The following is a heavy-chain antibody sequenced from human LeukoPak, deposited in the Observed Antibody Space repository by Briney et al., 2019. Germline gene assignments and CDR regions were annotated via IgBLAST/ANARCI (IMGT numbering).Heavy chain of an antibody. CDR1: GGSISSSNW. Sequence: SGTLSLTCAVSGGSISSSNWWSWVRQPPGKGLEWIGEIYHSGSTNYNPSLKSRVTISVDTSKNQFSLKLRSVTAADTAVYYCARPTARLGWFDPWGQGTLVTVSS. D-gene: IGHD6-6*01. J-gene: IGHJ5*02. CDR2: IYHSGST. CDR3: ARPTARLGWFDP. V-gene: IGHV4-4*02.